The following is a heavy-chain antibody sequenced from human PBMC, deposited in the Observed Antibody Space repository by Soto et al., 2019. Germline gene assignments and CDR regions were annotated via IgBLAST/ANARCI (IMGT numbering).Heavy chain of an antibody. CDR3: ARDGLARDTRGMDV. CDR1: GGSISSYY. D-gene: IGHD3-10*01. Sequence: SGTLSLTCTVSGGSISSYYWSWIRQPAGKGLEWIGRIYTSGSTNYNPSLKSRVTMSVYTSKNQFSLKLSSVTAADTAVYYCARDGLARDTRGMDVWGKGSTGTV. V-gene: IGHV4-4*07. CDR2: IYTSGST. J-gene: IGHJ6*04.